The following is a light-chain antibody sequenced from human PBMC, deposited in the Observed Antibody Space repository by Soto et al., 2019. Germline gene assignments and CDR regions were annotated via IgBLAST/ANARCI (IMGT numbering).Light chain of an antibody. Sequence: EIVLTQSPATLSLSPGERATLSCRASQSVEHYLAWYQQKPGQAPRLLIYEASTRATGIPARFSGSGSGTDFTLTIGSLEPEDFADYYCQHRRIWPLIFGGGTKVEIK. CDR1: QSVEHY. J-gene: IGKJ4*01. V-gene: IGKV3-11*01. CDR2: EAS. CDR3: QHRRIWPLI.